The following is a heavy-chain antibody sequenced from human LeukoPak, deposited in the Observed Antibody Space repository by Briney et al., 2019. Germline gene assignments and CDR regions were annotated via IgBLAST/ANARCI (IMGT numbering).Heavy chain of an antibody. D-gene: IGHD2-2*01. CDR2: ISAYNGNT. CDR3: ARVTSLGYCSSTSCIYYFDY. Sequence: GASVKVSCKASGYTFTSYGISWVRQAPGQRLEWMGWISAYNGNTNYAQKLQGRVTMTTDTSTSTAYMELRSLRSDDTAVYYCARVTSLGYCSSTSCIYYFDYWGQGTLVTVSS. J-gene: IGHJ4*02. V-gene: IGHV1-18*01. CDR1: GYTFTSYG.